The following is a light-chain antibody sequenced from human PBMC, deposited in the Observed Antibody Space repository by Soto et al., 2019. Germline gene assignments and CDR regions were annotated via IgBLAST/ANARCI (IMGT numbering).Light chain of an antibody. CDR1: QSISSY. J-gene: IGKJ2*01. V-gene: IGKV1-39*01. Sequence: DIQMTPSPSSLSASVGDRVTITCRASQSISSYLNWYQQKPGKAPKLLIYPASSLQSGVPSRFSGSGSGTDLTLTISSLQPEDFATYYCQQSYSTPHTFGQGTKLEIK. CDR2: PAS. CDR3: QQSYSTPHT.